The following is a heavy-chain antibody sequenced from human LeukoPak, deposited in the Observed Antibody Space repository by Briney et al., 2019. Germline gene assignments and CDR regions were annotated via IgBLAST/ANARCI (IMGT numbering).Heavy chain of an antibody. D-gene: IGHD3-10*01. J-gene: IGHJ4*02. CDR3: ASPSGPTGKYFSY. CDR2: IIPIFGTA. CDR1: GGTCSSYA. V-gene: IGHV1-69*01. Sequence: ASVKVSCKASGGTCSSYAISWVRQAPGQGLEWMGGIIPIFGTASYAQKFQGRVTITADESTSTAYMELSSLRSEDTAVYYCASPSGPTGKYFSYWGQGTLVTVSS.